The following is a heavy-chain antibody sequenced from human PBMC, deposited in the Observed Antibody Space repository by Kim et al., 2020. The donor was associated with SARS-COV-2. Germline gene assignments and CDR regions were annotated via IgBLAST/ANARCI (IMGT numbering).Heavy chain of an antibody. Sequence: GGSLRLSCAASGFIFSTYAMHWVRQAPGKGLEWVAVISYHGSETYYADSVKGRFTISRDNSKNTLYLQMNSLRGEDTAVYYCAREPIVTAPDYFDYWGQGTRLTVPS. CDR3: AREPIVTAPDYFDY. CDR1: GFIFSTYA. V-gene: IGHV3-30-3*01. J-gene: IGHJ4*02. D-gene: IGHD2-21*02. CDR2: ISYHGSET.